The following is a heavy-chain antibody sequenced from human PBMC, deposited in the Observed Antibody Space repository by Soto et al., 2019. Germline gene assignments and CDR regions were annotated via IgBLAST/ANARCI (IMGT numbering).Heavy chain of an antibody. CDR3: ARQYTTSPAWFDP. CDR1: GCNFSTHL. CDR2: IDPSDSYT. J-gene: IGHJ5*02. D-gene: IGHD2-2*02. Sequence: GESLKISCQGFGCNFSTHLINWVRQMPGKGLEWMGSIDPSDSYTIYSPSFEGHVTISVDKSISTAFLQWRSLKASDTAIYYCARQYTTSPAWFDPWGQGTLVTVSS. V-gene: IGHV5-10-1*01.